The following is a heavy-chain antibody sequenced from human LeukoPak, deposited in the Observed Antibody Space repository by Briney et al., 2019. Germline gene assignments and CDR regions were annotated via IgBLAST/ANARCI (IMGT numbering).Heavy chain of an antibody. J-gene: IGHJ4*02. CDR1: GGTISGYS. CDR3: ARTISGSYYIDY. Sequence: SETLSLTCTVSGGTISGYSWSWLPPPPGQGLKWFGYINYGRTTYYNPSLNSRVTISVDTSKNHCALKLSSVTAADTAVFYCARTISGSYYIDYWGQGTLVSVSS. CDR2: INYGRTT. V-gene: IGHV4-59*08. D-gene: IGHD6-25*01.